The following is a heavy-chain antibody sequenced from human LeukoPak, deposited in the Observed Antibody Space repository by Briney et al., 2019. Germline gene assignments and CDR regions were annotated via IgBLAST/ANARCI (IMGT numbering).Heavy chain of an antibody. Sequence: GGSLRLSCAASGFTFSSYGMHWVRQAPGKGLEWVAFIRYDGSNKYYADSVKGRFTISRDNSKNTLYLQMNSLRAEDTAVYYCAKSLHDILTGYYTRAFDIWGQGTMVTVYS. CDR3: AKSLHDILTGYYTRAFDI. CDR1: GFTFSSYG. CDR2: IRYDGSNK. D-gene: IGHD3-9*01. V-gene: IGHV3-30*02. J-gene: IGHJ3*02.